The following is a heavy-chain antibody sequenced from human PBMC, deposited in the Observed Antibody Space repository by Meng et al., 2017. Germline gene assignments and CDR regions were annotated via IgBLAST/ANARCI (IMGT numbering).Heavy chain of an antibody. CDR1: GLRFTDAW. Sequence: VRLVGLGGVLVKPGGSLRLSCVASGLRFTDAWMSWVRQAPGKGLEWVSGISGNGGSTFYADSVKGRFTISRDNSKNTLYLQMNSLRVEDTALYYCAKLGSDYWGQGTLVTVSS. V-gene: IGHV3-23*04. CDR3: AKLGSDY. CDR2: ISGNGGST. D-gene: IGHD7-27*01. J-gene: IGHJ4*02.